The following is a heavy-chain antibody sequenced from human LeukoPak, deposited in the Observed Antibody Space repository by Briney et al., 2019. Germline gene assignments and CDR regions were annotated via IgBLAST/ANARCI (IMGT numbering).Heavy chain of an antibody. Sequence: GTLRLSCAASGFTFNTYAMSWVRQAPGKGLEWVSSISGGGDTTNYADSVKGRFTISRDNAKNTLYLQMNSLRAEDTAVYYCARDRGYCSSTSCYRFRFDPWGQGTLVTVSS. CDR2: ISGGGDTT. D-gene: IGHD2-2*02. CDR3: ARDRGYCSSTSCYRFRFDP. V-gene: IGHV3-23*01. J-gene: IGHJ5*02. CDR1: GFTFNTYA.